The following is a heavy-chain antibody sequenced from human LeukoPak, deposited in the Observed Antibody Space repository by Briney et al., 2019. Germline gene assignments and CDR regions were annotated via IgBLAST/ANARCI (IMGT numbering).Heavy chain of an antibody. V-gene: IGHV3-33*01. CDR1: GFIFSNYG. J-gene: IGHJ4*02. Sequence: GGSLRLSCAASGFIFSNYGMYWVRQAPGKGLEWVAGIWYDGYNKFYADSAKGRFTISRDNSKNTLYLQMSSLRAEDTALYYCARVSHYGSGYYYTLAYWGQGTLVTVSS. D-gene: IGHD3-10*01. CDR2: IWYDGYNK. CDR3: ARVSHYGSGYYYTLAY.